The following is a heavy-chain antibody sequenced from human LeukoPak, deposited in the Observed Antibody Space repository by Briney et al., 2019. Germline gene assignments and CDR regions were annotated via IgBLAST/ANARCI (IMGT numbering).Heavy chain of an antibody. CDR2: ITNGGGST. CDR1: GFTFSGFS. J-gene: IGHJ4*02. CDR3: AKGSVPAAIEGLIGRPRYYFDY. V-gene: IGHV3-23*01. Sequence: PGGSLRLSCAASGFTFSGFSMTWVRQAPGKGLEWVSTITNGGGSTYYADSVKGRFTISRDNSKSTLYLQMNSLRAEDTAVYYCAKGSVPAAIEGLIGRPRYYFDYWGQGTLVTVSS. D-gene: IGHD2-2*01.